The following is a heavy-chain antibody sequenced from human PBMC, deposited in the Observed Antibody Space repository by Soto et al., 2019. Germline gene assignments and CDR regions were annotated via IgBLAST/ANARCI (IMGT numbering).Heavy chain of an antibody. Sequence: ASLNLYCKTPGYTFIRYPTSWASKEKRQGLEWMGWISTHDANTKNAQKFQGRVALTTETSTSIAYMELRSLRSDDTAVDYWARGLAAAGTDDAFDIWVQAT. V-gene: IGHV1-18*04. D-gene: IGHD6-13*01. J-gene: IGHJ3*02. CDR1: GYTFIRYP. CDR3: ARGLAAAGTDDAFDI. CDR2: ISTHDANT.